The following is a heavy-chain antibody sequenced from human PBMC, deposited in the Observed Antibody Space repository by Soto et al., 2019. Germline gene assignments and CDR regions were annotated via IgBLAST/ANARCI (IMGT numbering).Heavy chain of an antibody. CDR2: ISGSGGST. J-gene: IGHJ4*02. Sequence: GGSLRLSCAASGFTFSSYAMSWVRQAPGKGLEWVSAISGSGGSTYYADSVKGRFTISRDNSKNTLYLQMNSLRAEDTAVYYCAGRRGYCSGGSCDFGPIYWGQGTLVTVSS. CDR3: AGRRGYCSGGSCDFGPIY. V-gene: IGHV3-23*01. D-gene: IGHD2-15*01. CDR1: GFTFSSYA.